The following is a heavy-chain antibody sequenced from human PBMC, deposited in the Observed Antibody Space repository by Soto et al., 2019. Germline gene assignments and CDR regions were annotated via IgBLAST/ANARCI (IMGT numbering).Heavy chain of an antibody. Sequence: SVKVSCKASGGTFSSYAISWVRQAPGQGLEWMGGIIPIFGTANYAQKFQGRVTITADESTSTAYMELSSLRSEDTAVYYCARTRVYYDSSGYYFPGEPARMDEKYYYYGMDVWGQGTTGTVS. D-gene: IGHD3-22*01. V-gene: IGHV1-69*13. CDR1: GGTFSSYA. CDR3: ARTRVYYDSSGYYFPGEPARMDEKYYYYGMDV. CDR2: IIPIFGTA. J-gene: IGHJ6*02.